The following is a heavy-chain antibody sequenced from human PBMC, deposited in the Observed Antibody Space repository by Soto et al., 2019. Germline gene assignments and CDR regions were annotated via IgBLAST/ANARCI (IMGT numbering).Heavy chain of an antibody. CDR2: ISTTSSSI. Sequence: GGSLRLSCAASGFTFSSYSMNWVRQAPGKGLEWISYISTTSSSIYYADSVKGRFTISRDNAKNSLFLQMNSLRDEDTAVYYCARKGVAFDYWGQGAPVTVSS. V-gene: IGHV3-48*02. CDR3: ARKGVAFDY. D-gene: IGHD3-3*01. CDR1: GFTFSSYS. J-gene: IGHJ4*02.